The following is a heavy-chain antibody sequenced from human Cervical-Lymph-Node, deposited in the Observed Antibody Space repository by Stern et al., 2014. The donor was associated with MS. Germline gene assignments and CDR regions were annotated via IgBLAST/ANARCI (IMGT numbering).Heavy chain of an antibody. D-gene: IGHD1-26*01. V-gene: IGHV3-30*04. CDR2: IAYDGTNE. CDR3: ARGHGRDYYGMDV. J-gene: IGHJ6*02. Sequence: MQLVESGGGVVQPGRSLRLACVASGFTLSSNAMHWVRQAPGKGLEWVAVIAYDGTNEYHADSVKGRFTISRDNSKNTLSLQMNSLRVEDTAVYYCARGHGRDYYGMDVWGQGTTVTVSS. CDR1: GFTLSSNA.